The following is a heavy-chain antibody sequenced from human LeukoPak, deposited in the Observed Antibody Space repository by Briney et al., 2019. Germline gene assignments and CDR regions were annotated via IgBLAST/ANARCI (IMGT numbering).Heavy chain of an antibody. CDR1: GLTFSTYA. Sequence: GGYLRLSCAASGLTFSTYAMTWVRQAPGKGLEWVSTLSDSGGSTYYADSVKGRFTISRDNSKNTLYLEVNSLRAEDTAVYYCAKGPPPSQFYYYLDVWGKGTTVTVSS. J-gene: IGHJ6*03. V-gene: IGHV3-23*01. CDR2: LSDSGGST. CDR3: AKGPPPSQFYYYLDV.